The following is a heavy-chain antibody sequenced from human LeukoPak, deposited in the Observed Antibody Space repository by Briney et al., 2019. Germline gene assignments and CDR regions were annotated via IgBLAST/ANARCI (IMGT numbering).Heavy chain of an antibody. CDR1: GFTFSSYA. V-gene: IGHV3-23*01. Sequence: GGSLRLSCAASGFTFSSYAMSWVRQAPGKGLEWVSAISGSGGSTYYADSVKGRFTISRDNSKNTLYLQMNSLRAEDTAVYYCAKDQKGGSSGWSFDYWGQGTLVTVSS. CDR2: ISGSGGST. CDR3: AKDQKGGSSGWSFDY. D-gene: IGHD6-19*01. J-gene: IGHJ4*02.